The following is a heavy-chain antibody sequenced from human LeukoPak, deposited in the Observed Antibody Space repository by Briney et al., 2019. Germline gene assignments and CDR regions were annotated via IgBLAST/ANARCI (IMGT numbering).Heavy chain of an antibody. J-gene: IGHJ4*02. CDR3: VSYCGGDCYRVFDY. Sequence: SETLSLTCTVSGGSISSSSYYWGWIRQPPGKGLEWIGSIYYSGSTYYNPSLKSRVTISVDTSKNQFSLKLSSVTAADTAVYYCVSYCGGDCYRVFDYWGQGTLVTVSS. CDR2: IYYSGST. V-gene: IGHV4-39*01. D-gene: IGHD2-21*02. CDR1: GGSISSSSYY.